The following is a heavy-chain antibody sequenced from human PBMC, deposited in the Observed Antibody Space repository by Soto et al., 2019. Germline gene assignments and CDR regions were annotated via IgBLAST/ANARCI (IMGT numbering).Heavy chain of an antibody. V-gene: IGHV4-39*01. CDR2: IYYSGST. CDR1: GGSISSSSYY. Sequence: QLQLQESGPGLVKPSETLSLTCTVSGGSISSSSYYWGWIRQPPGKGLEWIGSIYYSGSTYYNPSLKSRVTISVDTSKNQFSLKLSSVTAADTAVYYCARHYFMDTAMDYFDYWGQGTLVTVSS. J-gene: IGHJ4*02. D-gene: IGHD5-18*01. CDR3: ARHYFMDTAMDYFDY.